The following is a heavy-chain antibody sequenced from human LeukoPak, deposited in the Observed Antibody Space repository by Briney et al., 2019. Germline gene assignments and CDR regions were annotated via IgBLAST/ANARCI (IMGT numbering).Heavy chain of an antibody. V-gene: IGHV3-30*02. Sequence: GGSLRLSCAASGFTFSSSGMHWVRQAPGKGLEWVAFIRYDGSNKYYADSVKGRFTISRDNSKNTLYLQMNSLRAEDTAVYYCARSPTAVRGVIMDYWGQGTLVTVSS. CDR1: GFTFSSSG. D-gene: IGHD3-10*01. CDR2: IRYDGSNK. CDR3: ARSPTAVRGVIMDY. J-gene: IGHJ4*02.